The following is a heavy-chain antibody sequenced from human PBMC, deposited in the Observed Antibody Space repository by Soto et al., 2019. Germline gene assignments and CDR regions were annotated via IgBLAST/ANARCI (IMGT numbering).Heavy chain of an antibody. CDR1: GFTFDDYA. D-gene: IGHD2-15*01. Sequence: EVQLVESGGGLVQPGRSLRLSCVASGFTFDDYARHWVRQGPGKGLEWVSGISWNGGTMGYADSVKGRFTISRDNAKKSFYLQMNSLRAEDTALYYCAKYGGTGTFDYWGQGTLVSVSS. CDR2: ISWNGGTM. J-gene: IGHJ4*02. V-gene: IGHV3-9*01. CDR3: AKYGGTGTFDY.